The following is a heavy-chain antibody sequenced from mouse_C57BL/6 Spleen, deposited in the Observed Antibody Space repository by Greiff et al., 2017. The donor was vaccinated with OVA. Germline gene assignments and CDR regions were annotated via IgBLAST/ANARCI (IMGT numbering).Heavy chain of an antibody. CDR3: ARWDYGSMFAY. D-gene: IGHD1-1*01. CDR1: GYSFTSYY. V-gene: IGHV1-66*01. Sequence: QVQLQQSGPELVKPGASVKISCKASGYSFTSYYIHWVKQRPGQGLEWIGWIYPGSGNTKYNEKFKGKATLTADTSSSTAYMQLSSLTSEDSAVYYCARWDYGSMFAYWGQGTLVTVSA. J-gene: IGHJ3*01. CDR2: IYPGSGNT.